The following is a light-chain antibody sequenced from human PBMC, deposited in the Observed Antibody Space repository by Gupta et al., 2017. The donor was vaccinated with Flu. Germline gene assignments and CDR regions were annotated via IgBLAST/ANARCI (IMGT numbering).Light chain of an antibody. Sequence: LSASVGDRVTITCRASQGLRSYLAWYQQKPGKAPKLLIYSASTLQSGVPSRFSGSGSGTEYTLTIRSLQPEDFATYFCQQVTSYPSTFGQGT. CDR1: QGLRSY. CDR3: QQVTSYPST. V-gene: IGKV1-9*01. CDR2: SAS. J-gene: IGKJ2*01.